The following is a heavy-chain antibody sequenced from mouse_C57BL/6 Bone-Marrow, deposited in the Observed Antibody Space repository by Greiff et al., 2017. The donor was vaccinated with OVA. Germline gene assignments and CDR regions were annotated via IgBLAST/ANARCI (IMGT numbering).Heavy chain of an antibody. CDR1: GYTFTSYG. V-gene: IGHV1-81*01. D-gene: IGHD1-1*01. CDR2: IYPRSGNT. J-gene: IGHJ1*03. Sequence: VQLQQSGAELARPGASVKLSCKASGYTFTSYGISWVKQRTGQGLEWIGEIYPRSGNTYYNEKFKGKATLTADKSSSTAYMELRSLTSEDSAVYFCARRDGSREDWYFDVWGTGTTVTVSS. CDR3: ARRDGSREDWYFDV.